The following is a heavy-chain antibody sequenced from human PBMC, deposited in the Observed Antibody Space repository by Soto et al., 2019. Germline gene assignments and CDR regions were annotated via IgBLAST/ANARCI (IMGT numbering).Heavy chain of an antibody. D-gene: IGHD2-15*01. CDR1: GFSFSSYT. V-gene: IGHV3-48*01. CDR2: ISRSSSAI. CDR3: ARDREYCSGDNCYETGSDY. J-gene: IGHJ4*02. Sequence: EVQVAESGGGLVQPGGSLRLSCAASGFSFSSYTMKWVRQAPGKGLEWVSDISRSSSAIYYADSVKGRFTISRDNAKNSLYLQMNSLTAEDTAVYYCARDREYCSGDNCYETGSDYWGQGTLVTVSS.